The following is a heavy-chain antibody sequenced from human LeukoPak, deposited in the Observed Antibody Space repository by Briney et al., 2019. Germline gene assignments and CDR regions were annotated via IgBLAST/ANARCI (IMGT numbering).Heavy chain of an antibody. J-gene: IGHJ6*03. CDR2: IYPTGNT. V-gene: IGHV4-4*07. Sequence: PSENLSLTCSVSGGAIISDYWSWIRQPAGKGPEWIGRIYPTGNTDYNPSLKTRVTMSTDLSKKQFSLRLRSVTAADTAVYYCARLKFYDSTGYSPGYYMDVWGKGTAVTVSS. D-gene: IGHD3-22*01. CDR3: ARLKFYDSTGYSPGYYMDV. CDR1: GGAIISDY.